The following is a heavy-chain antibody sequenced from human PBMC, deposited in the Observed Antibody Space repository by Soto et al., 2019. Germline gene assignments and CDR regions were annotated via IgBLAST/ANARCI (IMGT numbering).Heavy chain of an antibody. CDR2: IYYSGST. D-gene: IGHD3-22*01. CDR1: GGSVSNGDYY. V-gene: IGHV4-30-4*01. J-gene: IGHJ4*02. CDR3: ATESSGSSPLHFDF. Sequence: QVQLQESGPGLVKPSQTLSVTCTVSGGSVSNGDYYWSWIRQPPGKGLEWIGYIYYSGSTYYNPSLNSRVTMSFDTSENQFSLKLSSVTDADTAMYYCATESSGSSPLHFDFWGQGTPVTVSS.